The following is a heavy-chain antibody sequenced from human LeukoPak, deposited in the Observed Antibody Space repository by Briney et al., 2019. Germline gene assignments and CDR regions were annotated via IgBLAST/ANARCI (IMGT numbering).Heavy chain of an antibody. J-gene: IGHJ4*02. D-gene: IGHD4-17*01. V-gene: IGHV3-48*03. CDR3: ARDDGDYAFDY. CDR1: GFTFSNYA. Sequence: GGSLRLSCAASGFTFSNYAMSWVRQAPGKGLEWVSYISSSGSTIYYADSVKGRFTISRDNAKNSLYLQMNSLRAEDTAVYYCARDDGDYAFDYWGQGTLVTVSS. CDR2: ISSSGSTI.